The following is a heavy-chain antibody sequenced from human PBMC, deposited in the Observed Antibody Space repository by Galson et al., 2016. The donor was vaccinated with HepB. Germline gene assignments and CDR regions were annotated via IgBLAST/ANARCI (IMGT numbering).Heavy chain of an antibody. J-gene: IGHJ4*02. V-gene: IGHV4-31*03. Sequence: TLSLTCTVSGDSISRGGYYWSWIRQHPGKGLEWIGYIYFSGSTYYNPSLKSRVTMSVDTSKNQFSLKLSSVTPADTAVYYCARRPRVPRVYYFDYWGQGSLVTVSS. D-gene: IGHD2-2*01. CDR3: ARRPRVPRVYYFDY. CDR1: GDSISRGGYY. CDR2: IYFSGST.